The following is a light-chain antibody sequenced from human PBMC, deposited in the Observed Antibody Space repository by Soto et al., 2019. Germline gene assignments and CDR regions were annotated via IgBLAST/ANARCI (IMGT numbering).Light chain of an antibody. Sequence: EIVLTQSPWTLSLSPGERATLSCRASQSVSSYLAWYQQKPGLAPRVLIYDTSSRATGIPDRFSGSGSGTDFTLTISRREPEDFAVYYCQQYGDSPRTFGQGTRLEIK. CDR1: QSVSSY. J-gene: IGKJ5*01. CDR3: QQYGDSPRT. V-gene: IGKV3D-20*01. CDR2: DTS.